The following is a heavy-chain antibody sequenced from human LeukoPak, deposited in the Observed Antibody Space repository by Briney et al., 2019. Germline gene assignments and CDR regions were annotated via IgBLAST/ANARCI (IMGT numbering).Heavy chain of an antibody. Sequence: GGSLRLSCAVSGFTFSTYAMSWVRQAPGKGLEWVSDISGSAGGSTYYADPVRGRFTISRGNSKNTLYLQMNNLRAEDTALYYCAKGTTKRGPLGAATDYWGQGTLVTVSS. V-gene: IGHV3-23*01. CDR2: ISGSAGGST. CDR1: GFTFSTYA. CDR3: AKGTTKRGPLGAATDY. J-gene: IGHJ4*02. D-gene: IGHD2-15*01.